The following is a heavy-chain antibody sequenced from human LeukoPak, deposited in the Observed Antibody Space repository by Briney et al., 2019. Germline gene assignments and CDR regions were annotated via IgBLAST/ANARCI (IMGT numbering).Heavy chain of an antibody. CDR2: IYPGDSDT. J-gene: IGHJ6*03. D-gene: IGHD7-27*01. CDR3: AGHRDNWGITAPYYYYMDV. V-gene: IGHV5-51*01. CDR1: GYSFTSYW. Sequence: GESLKISCKGSGYSFTSYWIGWVRQMPGKGLEWMGIIYPGDSDTRYSPSFQGQVTISADKSISTAYLQWSSLKASDTAMYYCAGHRDNWGITAPYYYYMDVWGKGTTVTVSS.